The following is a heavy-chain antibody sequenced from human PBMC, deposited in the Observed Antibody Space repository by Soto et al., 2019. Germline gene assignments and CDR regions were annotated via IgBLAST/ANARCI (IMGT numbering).Heavy chain of an antibody. J-gene: IGHJ4*02. CDR3: ARGFAGDNSWHIH. Sequence: QVQLVQSGAEVKKPGASVKLSCKASGYTFTSYAMHWVRQAPGQRLEWMGWISAGNGNTKYSQKFQGRVTITRDTSASTAYMELSSLRSEDTAMYYCARGFAGDNSWHIHWGQGTLVPVSS. CDR1: GYTFTSYA. V-gene: IGHV1-3*01. CDR2: ISAGNGNT. D-gene: IGHD6-13*01.